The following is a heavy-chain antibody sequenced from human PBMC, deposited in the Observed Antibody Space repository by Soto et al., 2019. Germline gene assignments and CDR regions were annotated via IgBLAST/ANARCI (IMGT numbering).Heavy chain of an antibody. V-gene: IGHV3-48*03. D-gene: IGHD3-3*01. J-gene: IGHJ6*02. CDR2: ISSSGSTI. CDR3: AREGNYDFWSGYYRAPDYYYYGMDV. CDR1: GFTFSSYE. Sequence: GGSLRLSCAASGFTFSSYEMNWVRQAPGKGLEWVSYISSSGSTIYYADSVKGRFTISRDNAKNSLYLQMNSLRAEDTAVYYCAREGNYDFWSGYYRAPDYYYYGMDVWGQGTTVTVSS.